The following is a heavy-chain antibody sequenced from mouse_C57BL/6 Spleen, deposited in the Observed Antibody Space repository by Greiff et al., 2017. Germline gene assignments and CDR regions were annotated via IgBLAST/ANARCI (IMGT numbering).Heavy chain of an antibody. D-gene: IGHD1-1*01. J-gene: IGHJ2*01. V-gene: IGHV1-55*01. Sequence: QVQLQQPGAELVKPGASVKMSCKASGYTFTSYWITWVKQRPGQGLEWIGDFYPGSGSTNYNEKFKSKATLTVDTSSSTAYMQLSSLTSEDSAVYYCARETTVVAPLFDYWGQGTTLTVSS. CDR3: ARETTVVAPLFDY. CDR1: GYTFTSYW. CDR2: FYPGSGST.